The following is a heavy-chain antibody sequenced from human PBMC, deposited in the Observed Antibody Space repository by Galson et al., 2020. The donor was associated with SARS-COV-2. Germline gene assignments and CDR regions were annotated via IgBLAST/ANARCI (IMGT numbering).Heavy chain of an antibody. Sequence: SATLSLTCTVSGGSISSGSYYWSWIRQPAGKGLEWIGRIYTSGSTNYNPSLKSRVTISVDTSKNQFSLKLSSVTAADTAVYYCARGGGYYYFDAFDIWGQGTMVTVSS. CDR2: IYTSGST. CDR1: GGSISSGSYY. D-gene: IGHD3-22*01. V-gene: IGHV4-61*02. CDR3: ARGGGYYYFDAFDI. J-gene: IGHJ3*02.